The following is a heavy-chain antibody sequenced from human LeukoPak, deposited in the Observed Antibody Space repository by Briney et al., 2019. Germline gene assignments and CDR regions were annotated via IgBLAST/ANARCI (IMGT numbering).Heavy chain of an antibody. CDR3: GRESPPKALDY. CDR2: INPDSGGI. V-gene: IGHV1-2*02. D-gene: IGHD6-6*01. J-gene: IGHJ4*02. CDR1: GYTFSDYY. Sequence: ASVKVSCKASGYTFSDYYLHWVRQAPGQGLVWVGWINPDSGGIAYAQKFQGRISMTRDTSISTAYMELSRLTSDDTAVYYCGRESPPKALDYWGQGTLVTVSS.